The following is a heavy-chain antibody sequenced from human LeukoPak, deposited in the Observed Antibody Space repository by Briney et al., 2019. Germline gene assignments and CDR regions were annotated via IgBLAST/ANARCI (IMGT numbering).Heavy chain of an antibody. CDR3: ARGSAVNCSGGSCYSLFPDY. CDR1: GFTFSRSA. CDR2: ISDSGGST. Sequence: GGSLRLSCAASGFTFSRSAMSWVRQAPGEGLEWVASISDSGGSTYYADSVKGRFTISRDNSKNRLYLQMNSLTAEDTAVYYCARGSAVNCSGGSCYSLFPDYWGQGTLVTVSS. V-gene: IGHV3-23*01. J-gene: IGHJ4*02. D-gene: IGHD2-15*01.